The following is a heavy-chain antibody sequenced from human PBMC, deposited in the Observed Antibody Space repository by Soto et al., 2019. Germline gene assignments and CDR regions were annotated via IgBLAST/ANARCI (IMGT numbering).Heavy chain of an antibody. Sequence: QVQLVQSGAEVKKPGSSVKVSCKASGGTFSSYTISWVRQAPGQGLEWTGRIIPILGIANYAQKFQGRVTINADKSTSTAYMELSSLRSEDTAVYYCARDQGIAAAGTGYFQHWGQGTLVTVSS. CDR3: ARDQGIAAAGTGYFQH. D-gene: IGHD6-13*01. CDR1: GGTFSSYT. J-gene: IGHJ1*01. V-gene: IGHV1-69*08. CDR2: IIPILGIA.